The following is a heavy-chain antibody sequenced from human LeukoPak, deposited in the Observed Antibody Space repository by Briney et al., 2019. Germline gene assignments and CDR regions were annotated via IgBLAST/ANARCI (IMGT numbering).Heavy chain of an antibody. CDR2: IIPIFGTA. Sequence: ASVKVSCKASGGTFSSYAISWVRQAPGQGLEWMGGIIPIFGTANYAQKFQGRVTITTDESTSTAYMELSSLRSEDTAVYYCAVGYCSSTSCPETNYYFDYWGQGTLVTVSS. J-gene: IGHJ4*02. CDR1: GGTFSSYA. CDR3: AVGYCSSTSCPETNYYFDY. V-gene: IGHV1-69*05. D-gene: IGHD2-2*01.